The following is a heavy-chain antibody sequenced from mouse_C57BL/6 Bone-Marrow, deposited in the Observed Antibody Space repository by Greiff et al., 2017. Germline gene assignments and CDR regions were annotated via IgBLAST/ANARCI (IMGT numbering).Heavy chain of an antibody. CDR1: GYSITSGYY. CDR2: IRYDGSN. J-gene: IGHJ3*01. D-gene: IGHD2-2*01. Sequence: EVQLQESGPGLVKPSQSLSLTCSVTGYSITSGYYWNWIRQFPGNKLEWMGYIRYDGSNNYNPSLKNRISITRDTSKNQFFLKLNSVTTEDTATYYCARRDLYYGYDFWFAYWGQGTLVTVSA. V-gene: IGHV3-6*01. CDR3: ARRDLYYGYDFWFAY.